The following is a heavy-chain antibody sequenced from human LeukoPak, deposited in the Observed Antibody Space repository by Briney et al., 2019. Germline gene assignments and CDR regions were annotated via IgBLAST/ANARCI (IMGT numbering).Heavy chain of an antibody. J-gene: IGHJ4*02. CDR1: GFTFSSYW. D-gene: IGHD3-16*02. CDR2: IKQDGSEK. CDR3: ARDLVHNYDYVWGSYRTDLFDY. Sequence: GGSLRLSCAASGFTFSSYWMSWVRQAPGKGLEWVANIKQDGSEKYYVDSVKGRFTISRDNAKNSLYLQMSSLRAEDTAVYYCARDLVHNYDYVWGSYRTDLFDYWGQGTLVTVSS. V-gene: IGHV3-7*03.